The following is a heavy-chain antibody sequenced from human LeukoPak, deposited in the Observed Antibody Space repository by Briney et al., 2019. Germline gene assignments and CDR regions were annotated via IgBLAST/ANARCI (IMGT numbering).Heavy chain of an antibody. CDR3: ARDSPINFSRAFDV. D-gene: IGHD5-24*01. J-gene: IGHJ3*01. CDR2: IYSDGMT. V-gene: IGHV3-66*02. CDR1: GFSVSDNY. Sequence: GGSLRLSCAASGFSVSDNYINWVRQAPGKGLEWVSIIYSDGMTYYGDSVKGRFTISRDNSKSTLYLQMNSLRTEDTAVYYCARDSPINFSRAFDVWGHGTMVTVSS.